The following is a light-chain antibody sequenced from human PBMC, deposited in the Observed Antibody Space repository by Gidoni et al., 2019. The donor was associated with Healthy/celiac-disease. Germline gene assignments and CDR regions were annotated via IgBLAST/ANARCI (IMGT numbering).Light chain of an antibody. J-gene: IGKJ1*01. CDR2: GAS. Sequence: EIVMTQSPATLSVSPGERATLSCRASQSVSSNLAWYQQKPGQAPRRLLYGASTTATGIPARCSGSGSGTEFTLTISSLQSEDFAVYYCQQYNNWPETFGQGTRVEIK. V-gene: IGKV3-15*01. CDR1: QSVSSN. CDR3: QQYNNWPET.